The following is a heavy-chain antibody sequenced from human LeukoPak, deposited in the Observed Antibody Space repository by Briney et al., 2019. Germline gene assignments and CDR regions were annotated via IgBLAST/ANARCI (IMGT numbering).Heavy chain of an antibody. CDR3: AREPVPYSGSYYAYFDY. V-gene: IGHV1-2*02. D-gene: IGHD1-26*01. CDR2: INPNSGGT. J-gene: IGHJ4*02. CDR1: GYTFTGYY. Sequence: GASAKVSCKASGYTFTGYYMHWVRQAPGQGLEWMGWINPNSGGTNYAQKFQGRVTMTRDTSISTAYMELSRLRSDDTAVYYCAREPVPYSGSYYAYFDYWGQGTLVTVSP.